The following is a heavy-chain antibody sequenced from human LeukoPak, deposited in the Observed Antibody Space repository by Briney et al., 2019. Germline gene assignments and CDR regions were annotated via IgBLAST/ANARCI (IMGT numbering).Heavy chain of an antibody. CDR1: GYTFTGYY. CDR3: ARVRDYYDSSGYNDY. J-gene: IGHJ4*02. CDR2: ISAYNGNT. Sequence: ASVKVSCKASGYTFTGYYMHWVRQAPGQGLEWMGWISAYNGNTNYAQKLQGRVTMTTDTSTSTAYMELRSLRSDDTAVYYCARVRDYYDSSGYNDYWGQGTLVTVSS. D-gene: IGHD3-22*01. V-gene: IGHV1-18*04.